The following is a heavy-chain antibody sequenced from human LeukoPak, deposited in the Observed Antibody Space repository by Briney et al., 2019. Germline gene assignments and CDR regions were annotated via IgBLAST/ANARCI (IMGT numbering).Heavy chain of an antibody. V-gene: IGHV3-30*04. CDR3: ARDHDSSGYHYGMDV. D-gene: IGHD3-22*01. CDR1: GFTFSSYA. Sequence: GGSLRLSCAASGFTFSSYAMHWVRQAPGKGLEWVAVISYDGSNKYYADSVKGRFTISRDNSKNTLYLQMNSLRAEDTAVYYCARDHDSSGYHYGMDVWGQGTTVTVSS. J-gene: IGHJ6*02. CDR2: ISYDGSNK.